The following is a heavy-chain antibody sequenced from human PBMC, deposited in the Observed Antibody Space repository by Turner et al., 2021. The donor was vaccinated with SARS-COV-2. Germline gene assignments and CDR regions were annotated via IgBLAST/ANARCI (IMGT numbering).Heavy chain of an antibody. J-gene: IGHJ3*02. D-gene: IGHD6-19*01. CDR1: GFTFSTYP. CDR2: ISDNGGNT. Sequence: EVQLLESGGDLVQPVGSLRLSCAASGFTFSTYPMNWVRQAPGKGLEWVSGISDNGGNTYYADSVKGRFTISRDNSKNTLYLQMNSLRAEDTAVYYCARGYSSGWYQSGAFDIWGQGTMVTVSS. V-gene: IGHV3-23*01. CDR3: ARGYSSGWYQSGAFDI.